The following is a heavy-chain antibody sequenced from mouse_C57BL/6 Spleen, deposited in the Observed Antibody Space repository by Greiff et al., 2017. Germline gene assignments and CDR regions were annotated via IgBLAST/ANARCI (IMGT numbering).Heavy chain of an antibody. CDR2: IYPRSGTT. D-gene: IGHD1-1*01. J-gene: IGHJ1*03. CDR3: ARRITAGDWYFGV. Sequence: QVQLQQSGAELARPGASVKLSCKSSGYTFTSYGISWVKQRTGQGLEWIGEIYPRSGTTYYNEKFKGKATLTADKSSSTAYMLLRSLTSEDSAVYFCARRITAGDWYFGVWGTGTTVTVAS. V-gene: IGHV1-81*01. CDR1: GYTFTSYG.